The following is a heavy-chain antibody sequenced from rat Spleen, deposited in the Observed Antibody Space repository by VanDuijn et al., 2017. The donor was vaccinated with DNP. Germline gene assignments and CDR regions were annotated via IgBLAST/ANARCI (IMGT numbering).Heavy chain of an antibody. CDR2: INSRGGTT. J-gene: IGHJ3*01. V-gene: IGHV5-31*01. D-gene: IGHD1-1*01. CDR3: AIYYYSGDSWFAY. Sequence: EVHLVESGGDLVQPGRSLKLYCVTSGFTFNAYWMAWIRQVPGRGLEWVASINSRGGTTYYPDSVKGRFTISRDNSKNTLYLQMDSLRSEDTATYYCAIYYYSGDSWFAYWGQGTLVTVSS. CDR1: GFTFNAYW.